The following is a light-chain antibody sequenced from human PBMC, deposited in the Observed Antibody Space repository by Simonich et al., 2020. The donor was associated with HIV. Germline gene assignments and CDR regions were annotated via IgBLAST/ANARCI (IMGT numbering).Light chain of an antibody. V-gene: IGKV4-1*01. CDR1: QSVLYSSNNKNY. Sequence: DIVMTQSPDSLAVSLGERATINCKSSQSVLYSSNNKNYLAWYQQKPGQPPKVRIYWASTRESGVPDRFSGSGSGTDFTLTISSLQAEDVAVYYCQQYYSAPITFGGGTKVEIK. J-gene: IGKJ4*01. CDR3: QQYYSAPIT. CDR2: WAS.